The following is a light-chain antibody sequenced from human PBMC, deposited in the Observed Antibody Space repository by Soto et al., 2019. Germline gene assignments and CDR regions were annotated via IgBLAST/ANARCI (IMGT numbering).Light chain of an antibody. CDR2: EVS. CDR3: SSFAGSTVV. CDR1: SSDVGEENY. Sequence: QSALTQPPSASGSPGQSVTITCSGTSSDVGEENYVSWYQQHPGKVPKLILYEVSKRPSGVPDRFSGSRSGNTASLTVSGLQAEDEADYYCSSFAGSTVVFGGGTKRTVL. J-gene: IGLJ2*01. V-gene: IGLV2-8*01.